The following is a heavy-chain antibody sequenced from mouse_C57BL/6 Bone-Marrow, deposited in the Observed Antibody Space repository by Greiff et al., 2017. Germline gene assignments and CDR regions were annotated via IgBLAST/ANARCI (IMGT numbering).Heavy chain of an antibody. CDR3: AREGRHLTAQAYYFDY. V-gene: IGHV3-6*01. Sequence: VQLKESGPGLVKPSQSLSLTCSVTGYSITSGYYWNWIRQFPGNKLEWMGYISYDGSNNYNPSLKNRISITRDTSKNQFFLKLNSVTTEDTATYDGAREGRHLTAQAYYFDYWGQGTTLTVSS. CDR1: GYSITSGYY. D-gene: IGHD3-2*02. CDR2: ISYDGSN. J-gene: IGHJ2*01.